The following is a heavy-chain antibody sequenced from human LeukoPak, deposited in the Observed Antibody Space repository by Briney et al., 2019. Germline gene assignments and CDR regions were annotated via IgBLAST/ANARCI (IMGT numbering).Heavy chain of an antibody. CDR3: ARMSSYWGY. Sequence: GGSLRLSCVASGFTFSSHHMNWVRQTPGKGLESVATIKPDGSEKYYVDSVKGRFTISRDNAKSSLYLQMNSLRAEDTGVYFCARMSSYWGYWGQGTLVTVSS. J-gene: IGHJ4*02. CDR1: GFTFSSHH. D-gene: IGHD7-27*01. CDR2: IKPDGSEK. V-gene: IGHV3-7*01.